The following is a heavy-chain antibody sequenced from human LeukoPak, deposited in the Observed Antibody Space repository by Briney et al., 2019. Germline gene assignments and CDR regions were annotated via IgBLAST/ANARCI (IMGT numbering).Heavy chain of an antibody. CDR1: GGSISSSSYY. Sequence: PSETLSLTCTVSGGSISSSSYYWGWIRQPPGKGLEWIGSIYYSGSTFCNPSLKGRVTISVDTSKNQFSLKLSSVTAADTAVYFCARQSSTSCYIDYWGQGTLVAVSS. CDR3: ARQSSTSCYIDY. J-gene: IGHJ4*02. CDR2: IYYSGST. D-gene: IGHD2-2*02. V-gene: IGHV4-39*01.